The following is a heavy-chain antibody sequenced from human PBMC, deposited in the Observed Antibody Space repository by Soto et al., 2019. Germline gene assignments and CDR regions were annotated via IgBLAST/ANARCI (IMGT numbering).Heavy chain of an antibody. V-gene: IGHV3-30-3*01. CDR1: GFTFSSYA. D-gene: IGHD6-13*01. CDR2: ISYDGSNK. Sequence: GGSLRLSCAASGFTFSSYAMHWVRQAPGKGLEWVAVISYDGSNKYYADSVKGRFTISRDNSKNTLYLQMNSLRAEDTAVYYCARVFRPYSSSWQPNFDYWGQGTLVTVSS. CDR3: ARVFRPYSSSWQPNFDY. J-gene: IGHJ4*02.